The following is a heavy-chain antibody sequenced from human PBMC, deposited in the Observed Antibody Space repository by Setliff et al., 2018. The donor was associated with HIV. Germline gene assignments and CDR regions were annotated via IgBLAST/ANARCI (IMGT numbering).Heavy chain of an antibody. J-gene: IGHJ6*03. V-gene: IGHV4-34*01. D-gene: IGHD3-10*01. CDR1: GGSFSGYY. Sequence: LSLTCAVYGGSFSGYYRFWIRQPPGKGLEWIGEINHSGSTNYNPSLKSRVTISVDTSKNQFSLKLSSVTAADTAVYYCARGPRYGSGNYYYYYYYMDVWGKGTTVTVSS. CDR3: ARGPRYGSGNYYYYYYYMDV. CDR2: INHSGST.